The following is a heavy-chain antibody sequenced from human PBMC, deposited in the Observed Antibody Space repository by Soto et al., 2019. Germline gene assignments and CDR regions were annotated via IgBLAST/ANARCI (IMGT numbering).Heavy chain of an antibody. CDR3: AKSTGGTANGMGV. D-gene: IGHD2-8*02. Sequence: EVQVVESGGGLVQPGRSLRLSCAASGFSFDDYAMHWVRQAPGKGLEWVSGISWNSGTIGYADSVKGRFTISRDNAKNSLYLQMNSLRAEDTALYYCAKSTGGTANGMGVWGQGTTLTVSS. CDR2: ISWNSGTI. V-gene: IGHV3-9*01. J-gene: IGHJ6*02. CDR1: GFSFDDYA.